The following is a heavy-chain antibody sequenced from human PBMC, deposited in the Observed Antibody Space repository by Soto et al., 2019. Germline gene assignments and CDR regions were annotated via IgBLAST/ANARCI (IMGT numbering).Heavy chain of an antibody. Sequence: QITLKESGPSLVKPTQTLTLTCTFSGFSLTTTGVGVVWIRQPPGKALEWLPLIYWDDDKHYSPSLRSRITVTNDTTKHQVVLTLTNVDPADTGNYFCAHVGGLEQWLYRLDHWGQGTLVTVSS. CDR1: GFSLTTTGVG. CDR3: AHVGGLEQWLYRLDH. V-gene: IGHV2-5*02. CDR2: IYWDDDK. D-gene: IGHD6-19*01. J-gene: IGHJ4*02.